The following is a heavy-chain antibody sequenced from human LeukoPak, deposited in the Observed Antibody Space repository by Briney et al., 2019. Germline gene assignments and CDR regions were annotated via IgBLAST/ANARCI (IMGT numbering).Heavy chain of an antibody. D-gene: IGHD5-24*01. CDR3: ARGGQGDGYSADEAFDF. CDR2: TYYRSKWYN. V-gene: IGHV6-1*01. CDR1: GDSFASNGTA. Sequence: SQTLSLTCVISGDSFASNGTACNWIRQSPSRGLECLGRTYYRSKWYNDYALSMKSRITINPDTSKNQFSLQLNSVTPEDTAVYYCARGGQGDGYSADEAFDFWGQGTMVTVS. J-gene: IGHJ3*01.